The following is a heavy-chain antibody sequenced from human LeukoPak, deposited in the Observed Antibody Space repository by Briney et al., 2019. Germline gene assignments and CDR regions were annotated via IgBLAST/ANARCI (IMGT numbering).Heavy chain of an antibody. Sequence: PSETLSLTCTVSGGSISSSSYYWGWIRQPPGKGLEWIGSIYYSGSTYYNPSLKSRVTISVDTSKNQFSLKLSSVTAADTAVYYCARTLYSSSWFFDYRGQGTLVTVSS. CDR1: GGSISSSSYY. D-gene: IGHD6-13*01. J-gene: IGHJ4*02. V-gene: IGHV4-39*01. CDR2: IYYSGST. CDR3: ARTLYSSSWFFDY.